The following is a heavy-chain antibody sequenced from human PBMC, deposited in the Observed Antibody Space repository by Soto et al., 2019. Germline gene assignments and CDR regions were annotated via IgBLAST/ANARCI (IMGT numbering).Heavy chain of an antibody. D-gene: IGHD3-16*01. CDR3: ARGGYYDNNWVKLRHYGLDV. J-gene: IGHJ6*02. CDR2: IYYSGST. V-gene: IGHV4-59*01. Sequence: PSETLSLTCTVSGGSISSYYWSWIRQPPGKGLEWIGYIYYSGSTNYSPSLKSRVTISVDTSKNQFSLNLSSVTAADTAVYYCARGGYYDNNWVKLRHYGLDVWGQGTSVTAP. CDR1: GGSISSYY.